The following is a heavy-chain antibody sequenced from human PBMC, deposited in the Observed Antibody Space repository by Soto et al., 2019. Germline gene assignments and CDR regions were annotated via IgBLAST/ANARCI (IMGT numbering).Heavy chain of an antibody. J-gene: IGHJ4*02. CDR1: GFTFSSYW. V-gene: IGHV3-74*01. Sequence: PGGSLRLSCAASGFTFSSYWMHWVRQAPGEGLVWVSRINSDGSSTSYADSVKGRFTISRDNAKNTLYLQMNSLRAEDTAVYYCARNTNPAAAAGYWGQGTLVTVSS. CDR2: INSDGSST. CDR3: ARNTNPAAAAGY. D-gene: IGHD6-13*01.